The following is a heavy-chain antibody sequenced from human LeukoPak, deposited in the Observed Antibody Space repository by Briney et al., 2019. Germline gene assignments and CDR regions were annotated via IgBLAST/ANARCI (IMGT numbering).Heavy chain of an antibody. Sequence: ASVKVSCKASGYTFTGYYMHWVRQAPGQGLEWMGRINPSTGGTKYAQKFQGRVTLTRDTSVTTAYMDLSRLRSDDTAVYYCPREAFGGVFPYWGQGTLVTVSS. V-gene: IGHV1-2*06. CDR2: INPSTGGT. D-gene: IGHD3-16*01. J-gene: IGHJ4*02. CDR3: PREAFGGVFPY. CDR1: GYTFTGYY.